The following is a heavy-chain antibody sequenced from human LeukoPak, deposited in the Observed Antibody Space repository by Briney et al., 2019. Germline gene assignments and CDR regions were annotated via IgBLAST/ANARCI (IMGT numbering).Heavy chain of an antibody. CDR1: GGSISSGGYY. D-gene: IGHD1-26*01. Sequence: SETLSLTCTVSGGSISSGGYYWSWIRQHPGKGLERIGYIYYSGSTHYNPSLKSRVTISVDTSKNQFSLKLSSVTAADTAVYYCARCGVFLSAFDIWGQGTMVTVSS. V-gene: IGHV4-31*03. CDR2: IYYSGST. CDR3: ARCGVFLSAFDI. J-gene: IGHJ3*02.